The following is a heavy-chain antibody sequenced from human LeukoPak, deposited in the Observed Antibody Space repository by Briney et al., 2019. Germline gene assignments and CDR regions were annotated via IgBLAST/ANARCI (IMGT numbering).Heavy chain of an antibody. D-gene: IGHD6-13*01. V-gene: IGHV1-2*02. CDR1: GYTFTDYY. CDR3: AKRSSSSWTEYFQH. CDR2: INPKNGDT. Sequence: ASAKVSCKASGYTFTDYYIHWVRQAPGQGLEWMGWINPKNGDTNYAQKFRGRVAMTRDTSISTAYMELSRVRSDDTAVFYCAKRSSSSWTEYFQHWGQGTLVTVSS. J-gene: IGHJ1*01.